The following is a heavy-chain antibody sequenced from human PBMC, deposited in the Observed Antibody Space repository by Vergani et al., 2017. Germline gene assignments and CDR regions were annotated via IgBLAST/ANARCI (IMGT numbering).Heavy chain of an antibody. CDR2: LYHSGST. Sequence: QVQLQESGPGLVKPSQTLSLTCAVSCGSISRGGYSLGWIRQPPGNGLEWIGYLYHSGSTYYNPSLKSRVTISVDRSKNQFSLELSSVTAADTAVYYWARGVDYYDSSGYYWDYWGQGTLVTVSS. CDR1: CGSISRGGYS. D-gene: IGHD3-22*01. J-gene: IGHJ4*02. CDR3: ARGVDYYDSSGYYWDY. V-gene: IGHV4-30-2*01.